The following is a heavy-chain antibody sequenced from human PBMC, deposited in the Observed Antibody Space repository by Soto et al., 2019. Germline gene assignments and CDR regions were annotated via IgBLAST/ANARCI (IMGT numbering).Heavy chain of an antibody. D-gene: IGHD5-18*01. V-gene: IGHV3-30-3*01. CDR1: GFTFSSYA. CDR3: ARGTRWIQLWLRSHTTEYYFDY. CDR2: ISYDGSNK. Sequence: QVQLVESGGGVVQPGRSLRLSCAASGFTFSSYAMHWVRQAPGKGLEWVAVISYDGSNKYYADSVKGRFTISRDNSKNTLYLQRNSLRAEDTAVYYCARGTRWIQLWLRSHTTEYYFDYWGQGTLVTVSS. J-gene: IGHJ4*02.